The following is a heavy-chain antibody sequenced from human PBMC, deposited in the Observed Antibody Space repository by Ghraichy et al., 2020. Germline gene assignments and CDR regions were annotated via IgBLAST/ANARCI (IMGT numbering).Heavy chain of an antibody. CDR2: IYYSGST. V-gene: IGHV4-39*01. J-gene: IGHJ5*02. CDR1: GGSISSSSYY. Sequence: SETLSLTCTVSGGSISSSSYYWGWIRQPPGKGLEWIGSIYYSGSTYYNPSLKSRVTISVDTSKNQFSLKLSSVTAADTAVYYCARLATYYDFWSGYYFSANWFDPWGQGTLVTVSS. CDR3: ARLATYYDFWSGYYFSANWFDP. D-gene: IGHD3-3*01.